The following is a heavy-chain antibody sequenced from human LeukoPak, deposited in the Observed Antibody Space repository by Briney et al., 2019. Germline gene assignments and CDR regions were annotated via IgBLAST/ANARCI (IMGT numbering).Heavy chain of an antibody. CDR3: ARVGIVGATYPSYY. CDR2: IYYSGST. D-gene: IGHD1-26*01. J-gene: IGHJ4*02. V-gene: IGHV4-59*01. CDR1: GGSISSYY. Sequence: ETLSLTGTASGGSISSYYWCWTRQPPGRGVGGIGFIYYSGSTNYNPSLKSRFTISVDTSKNKFSLKMSSVRAEDTAVYYCARVGIVGATYPSYYWGAGTLVTASS.